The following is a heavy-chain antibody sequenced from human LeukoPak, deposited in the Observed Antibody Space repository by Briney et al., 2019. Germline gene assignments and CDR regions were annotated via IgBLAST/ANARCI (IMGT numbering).Heavy chain of an antibody. CDR1: GFTLSSYS. CDR2: ISSSSDST. J-gene: IGHJ4*02. D-gene: IGHD3-22*01. V-gene: IGHV3-48*04. Sequence: PGGSLRLSCTASGFTLSSYSMNWVRQAPGKGLEWVSYISSSSDSTNYADSVKGRFTISRDNAKNSPYLQMNSLRADDTAVYYRARGNYYYFLDYWGQGTLVTVSS. CDR3: ARGNYYYFLDY.